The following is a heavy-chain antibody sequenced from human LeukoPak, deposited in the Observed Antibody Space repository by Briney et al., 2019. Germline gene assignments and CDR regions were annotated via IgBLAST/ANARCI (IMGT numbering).Heavy chain of an antibody. CDR1: GGSFSGYY. D-gene: IGHD3-3*01. V-gene: IGHV4-34*01. Sequence: SENLSLTCAVYGGSFSGYYWSWIRQPPGKGLEWIGEINHSGSTNYNPSLKSRVTISVDTSKNQFSLKLSSVTAADTAVYYCARGRFTRFDYWGRGTLVTVSS. CDR2: INHSGST. CDR3: ARGRFTRFDY. J-gene: IGHJ4*02.